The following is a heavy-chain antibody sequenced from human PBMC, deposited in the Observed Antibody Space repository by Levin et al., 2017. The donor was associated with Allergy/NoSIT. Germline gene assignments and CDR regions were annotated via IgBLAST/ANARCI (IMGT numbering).Heavy chain of an antibody. CDR2: ITSSGSTI. CDR1: GFTFSDYH. D-gene: IGHD5-18*01. CDR3: ARDTAMVTDIYGMDV. Sequence: GGSLRLSCAASGFTFSDYHMSWIRQAPGKGLEWVSYITSSGSTIYYADSVKGRFTISRDDAKNSLYLQMNSLRVEDTALYYCARDTAMVTDIYGMDVWGQGTTVTVSS. J-gene: IGHJ6*02. V-gene: IGHV3-11*01.